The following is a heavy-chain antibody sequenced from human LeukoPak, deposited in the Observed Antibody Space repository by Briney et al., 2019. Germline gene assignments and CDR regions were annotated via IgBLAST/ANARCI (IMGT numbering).Heavy chain of an antibody. V-gene: IGHV4-4*07. J-gene: IGHJ4*02. CDR1: GYSISSGYY. D-gene: IGHD4/OR15-4a*01. CDR2: INTSGST. Sequence: SETLSLTCAVSGYSISSGYYWGWIRQPAGKGLEWIGRINTSGSTNYNPSLKSRVTMSVDTSKNQLSLKLSSVTAADAAMYYCARQQVKTMASFDYWGQGTAVTVSS. CDR3: ARQQVKTMASFDY.